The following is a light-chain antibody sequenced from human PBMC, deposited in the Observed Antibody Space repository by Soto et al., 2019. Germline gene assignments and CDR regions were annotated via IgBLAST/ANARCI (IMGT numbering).Light chain of an antibody. Sequence: QAVVTQPASVSGSPGQSITISCTGTSSDVGSYNLVSWYQQHPGEAPKLMIYGGTKRPSGVSNRFSGSKSGNTASLTISGLQAEDEADYYCCSYAGITTYDVFGTGTKLTVL. CDR3: CSYAGITTYDV. CDR1: SSDVGSYNL. V-gene: IGLV2-23*01. J-gene: IGLJ1*01. CDR2: GGT.